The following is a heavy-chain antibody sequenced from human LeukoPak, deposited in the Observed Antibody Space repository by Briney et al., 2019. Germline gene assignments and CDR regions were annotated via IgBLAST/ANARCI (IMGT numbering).Heavy chain of an antibody. CDR2: ISAYNGNT. Sequence: ASVKVSCKASGYTFTSYGISWVRQAPGQGLEWMGWISAYNGNTNYAQKLQGRVTMTTDTSTSTAYMELRSLRSDDTAVYYCARILVPDYEFWSGDNENYDYWGQGTLVTVSS. V-gene: IGHV1-18*01. D-gene: IGHD3-3*01. CDR3: ARILVPDYEFWSGDNENYDY. CDR1: GYTFTSYG. J-gene: IGHJ4*02.